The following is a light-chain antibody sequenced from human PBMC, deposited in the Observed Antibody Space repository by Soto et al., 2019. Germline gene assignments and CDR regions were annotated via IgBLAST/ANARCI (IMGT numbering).Light chain of an antibody. J-gene: IGKJ4*01. CDR3: QQSISTPQT. CDR2: VAS. V-gene: IGKV1-39*01. Sequence: DIQMTQSPSSLSASVGDSVTITCRASQTINIYLSWYQQKPGKAPKLLINVASTLQGGVPSRFSGSGSGTVFTLTSSSLPAEDSANYYRQQSISTPQTFGGGTKVEIK. CDR1: QTINIY.